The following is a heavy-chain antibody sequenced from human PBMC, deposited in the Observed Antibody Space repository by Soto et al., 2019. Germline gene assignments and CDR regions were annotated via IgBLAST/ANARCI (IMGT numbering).Heavy chain of an antibody. CDR2: IIPILGIA. J-gene: IGHJ4*02. V-gene: IGHV1-69*02. Sequence: SLKVSCKASGGTFSSYTISWVRQAPGQGLEWMGRIIPILGIANYAQKFQGRVTITADKSTSTAYMELSSLRSEDTAVYYCARASRYSSGWYADYWGQGTLVTVSS. CDR3: ARASRYSSGWYADY. D-gene: IGHD6-19*01. CDR1: GGTFSSYT.